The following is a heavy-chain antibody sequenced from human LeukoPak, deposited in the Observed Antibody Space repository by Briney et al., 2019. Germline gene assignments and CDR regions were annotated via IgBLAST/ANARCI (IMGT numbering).Heavy chain of an antibody. D-gene: IGHD5-12*01. J-gene: IGHJ4*02. V-gene: IGHV4-4*07. CDR1: GGSIRGYY. CDR3: AREGRYSGYVDY. Sequence: SSETLSLTCTVSGGSIRGYYWTWIRQPAGKGLEWFGRIHTSGSTNYNPSLQSRVTMSVDTAKNQFSLKVTSVTAADTAVYYCAREGRYSGYVDYWGQGTLVTVSS. CDR2: IHTSGST.